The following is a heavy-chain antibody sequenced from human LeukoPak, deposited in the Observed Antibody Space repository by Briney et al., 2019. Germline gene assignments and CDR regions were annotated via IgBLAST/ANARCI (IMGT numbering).Heavy chain of an antibody. Sequence: PSETLSLTCAVSGGSISSSSYYWSWIRQPPGKGLEWIGEINHSGSTNYNPSLKSRDTISVDTSKNQFSLKLSSVTAADTAVYYCARGDTYYYDSSGAWFDPWGQGTLVTVSS. D-gene: IGHD3-22*01. CDR1: GGSISSSSYY. J-gene: IGHJ5*02. V-gene: IGHV4-39*07. CDR3: ARGDTYYYDSSGAWFDP. CDR2: INHSGST.